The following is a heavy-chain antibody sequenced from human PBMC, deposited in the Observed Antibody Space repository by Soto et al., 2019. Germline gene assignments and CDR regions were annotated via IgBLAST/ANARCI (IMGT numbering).Heavy chain of an antibody. Sequence: SETLSLTCAVYGGSFSGYYWSWIRQPPGKGLEWIGEINHSGSTNYNPSLKSRVTISVDTSKNQFSLKLSSVTAADTAVYYCARGLRSDAFDIWGQGTMVTVSS. CDR1: GGSFSGYY. CDR2: INHSGST. J-gene: IGHJ3*02. CDR3: ARGLRSDAFDI. V-gene: IGHV4-34*01.